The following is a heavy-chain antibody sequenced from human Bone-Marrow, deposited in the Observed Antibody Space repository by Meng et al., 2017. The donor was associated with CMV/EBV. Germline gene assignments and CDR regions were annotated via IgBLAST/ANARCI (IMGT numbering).Heavy chain of an antibody. J-gene: IGHJ4*02. Sequence: SGYTFVSTGISWVRQATGQGLEWMGWISPDSGKAHYTQKLQDRVTMTTDTSTNTAYMELRSLRSDDTAVYYCARLKQCTRGDCFSVDYWGQGTLVTVSS. D-gene: IGHD2-21*02. CDR2: ISPDSGKA. V-gene: IGHV1-18*01. CDR1: GYTFVSTG. CDR3: ARLKQCTRGDCFSVDY.